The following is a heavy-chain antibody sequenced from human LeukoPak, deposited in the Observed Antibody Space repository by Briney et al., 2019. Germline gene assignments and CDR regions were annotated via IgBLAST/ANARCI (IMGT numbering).Heavy chain of an antibody. Sequence: PSETLSLTCAVYGGSFSGYYWSWIRQPPGKGLEWIGEINHSGSTNYNPSLKSRVTISVDTPKNQFSLKLSSVTAADTAVYYCARVPGELWFGYYYGMDVWGQGTTVTVSS. CDR1: GGSFSGYY. CDR2: INHSGST. D-gene: IGHD3-10*01. CDR3: ARVPGELWFGYYYGMDV. J-gene: IGHJ6*02. V-gene: IGHV4-34*01.